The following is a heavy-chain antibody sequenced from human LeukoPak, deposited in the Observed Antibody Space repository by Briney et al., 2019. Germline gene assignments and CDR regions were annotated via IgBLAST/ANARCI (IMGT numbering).Heavy chain of an antibody. V-gene: IGHV4-30-2*01. D-gene: IGHD3-22*01. CDR1: GGSISSGGYS. J-gene: IGHJ2*01. CDR3: ARASEYYYDSSGYYRNWYFDL. Sequence: SETLSLTCAVSGGSISSGGYSWSWIRQPPGKGLEWIGYIYHSGSTYYNPSLKSRVTISVDRSKNQFSLKLSSVTAADTAVYYCARASEYYYDSSGYYRNWYFDLWGRGTLVTVSS. CDR2: IYHSGST.